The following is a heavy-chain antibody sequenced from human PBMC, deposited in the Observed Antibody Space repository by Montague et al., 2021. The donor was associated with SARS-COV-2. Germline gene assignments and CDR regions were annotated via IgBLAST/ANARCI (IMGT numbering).Heavy chain of an antibody. CDR2: LYNGGTT. Sequence: LRLSCNVSGGSISSSTYYWGWIRQPPGKGLEWIGNLYNGGTTYYSPSLKSRVTISVDTSKNHFSLNMASVTAADTAVYYCARTSKLRESSSGNYYYHAMDVWGQGTTVTVSS. D-gene: IGHD3-16*01. CDR3: ARTSKLRESSSGNYYYHAMDV. V-gene: IGHV4-39*02. J-gene: IGHJ6*02. CDR1: GGSISSSTYY.